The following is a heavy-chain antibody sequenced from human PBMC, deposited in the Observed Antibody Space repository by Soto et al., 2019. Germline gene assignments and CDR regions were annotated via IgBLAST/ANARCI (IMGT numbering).Heavy chain of an antibody. CDR3: ARDRIVVVVAATRGANWFDP. V-gene: IGHV4-34*01. Sequence: QVQLQQWGAGLLKPSETLSLTCAVYGGSFSGYYWSWIRQPPGKGLEWIGEINHSGSTNYNPSLKSRVTISVDTSKNQFSLKRSSVTAADTAVYYCARDRIVVVVAATRGANWFDPWGQGTLVTVSS. D-gene: IGHD2-15*01. CDR2: INHSGST. J-gene: IGHJ5*02. CDR1: GGSFSGYY.